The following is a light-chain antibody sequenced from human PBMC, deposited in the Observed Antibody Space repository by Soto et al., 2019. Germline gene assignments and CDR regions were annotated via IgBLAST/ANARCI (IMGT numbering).Light chain of an antibody. V-gene: IGKV1-5*03. Sequence: DIQMTHSPSTLSASVLDIVTITFRASQTIDSWLAWYQQRPGKPPNLLIYKASTLASGVPSRFSGSGSGTEFTLTINSLQPDDFATYYCQQYHIYSGKFGQGTKVDIK. CDR2: KAS. CDR1: QTIDSW. CDR3: QQYHIYSGK. J-gene: IGKJ1*01.